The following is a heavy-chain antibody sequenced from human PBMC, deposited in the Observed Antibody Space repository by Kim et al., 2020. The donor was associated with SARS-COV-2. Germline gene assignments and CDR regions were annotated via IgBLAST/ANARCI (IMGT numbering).Heavy chain of an antibody. V-gene: IGHV3-23*01. Sequence: VKGRFTRSKDKSKNTLYLQMNSLRAGDTAVYYCAKEGTPYDILAGYFDYWGQGTLVTVSS. D-gene: IGHD3-9*01. J-gene: IGHJ4*02. CDR3: AKEGTPYDILAGYFDY.